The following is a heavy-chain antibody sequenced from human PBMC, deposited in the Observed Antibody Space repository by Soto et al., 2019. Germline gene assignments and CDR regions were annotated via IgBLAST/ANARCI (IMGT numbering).Heavy chain of an antibody. D-gene: IGHD6-13*01. CDR2: ISSSSSYI. V-gene: IGHV3-21*01. CDR1: GFTFSSYS. CDR3: ARETLEGIAAARALYYYYMDV. J-gene: IGHJ6*03. Sequence: PGGSLRLSCAASGFTFSSYSMNWVRQAPGKGLEWVSSISSSSSYIYYADSVKGRFTISRDNAKNSLYLQMNSLRAEDTAVYYCARETLEGIAAARALYYYYMDVWGKGTTVTVSS.